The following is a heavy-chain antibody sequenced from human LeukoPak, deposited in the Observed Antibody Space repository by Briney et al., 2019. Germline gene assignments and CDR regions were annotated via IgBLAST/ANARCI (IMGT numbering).Heavy chain of an antibody. J-gene: IGHJ6*03. V-gene: IGHV5-51*01. CDR2: IYPGDSDT. D-gene: IGHD6-19*01. Sequence: GESLKISCKGSGYSFTCYWIGWVRRMPGKGLEWMGIIYPGDSDTRYSPSFQGQVTISADKSISTAYLQWSSLKASDTAMYYCARLDSSGRYYYYYYMDVWGKGTTVTVSS. CDR3: ARLDSSGRYYYYYYMDV. CDR1: GYSFTCYW.